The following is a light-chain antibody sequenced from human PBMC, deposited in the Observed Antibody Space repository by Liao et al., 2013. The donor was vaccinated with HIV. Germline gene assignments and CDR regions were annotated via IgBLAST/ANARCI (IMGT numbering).Light chain of an antibody. CDR2: YDT. Sequence: SYELTQPPSVSVAPGKTATITCGGNKIGGKSVQWYQQKPGQAPMLVIYYDTDRPSGIPERFSGSNSGNTATLTISGTQAMDEADYYCQAWDTSTVVFGGGTKLTVL. J-gene: IGLJ2*01. CDR3: QAWDTSTVV. CDR1: KIGGKS. V-gene: IGLV3-21*01.